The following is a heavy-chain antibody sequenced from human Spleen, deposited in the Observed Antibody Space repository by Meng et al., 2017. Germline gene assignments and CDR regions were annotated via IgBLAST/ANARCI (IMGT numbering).Heavy chain of an antibody. Sequence: GSLRLSCTVSGGSISSSSYYWGWTRQPPGKGLEWIGSIYYSGSTYYNPSLKSRVTISVDTSKNQFSLKLSSVTAADTAVYYCASGSGSYLSRYYYGMDVWGQGTTVTVSS. D-gene: IGHD3-10*01. J-gene: IGHJ6*02. V-gene: IGHV4-39*07. CDR3: ASGSGSYLSRYYYGMDV. CDR2: IYYSGST. CDR1: GGSISSSSYY.